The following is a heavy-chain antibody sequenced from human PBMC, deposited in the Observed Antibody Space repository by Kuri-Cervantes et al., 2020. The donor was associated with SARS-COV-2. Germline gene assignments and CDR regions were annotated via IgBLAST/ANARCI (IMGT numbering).Heavy chain of an antibody. CDR2: ISGSGGST. J-gene: IGHJ4*02. CDR1: GFTFSSYA. CDR3: TTGQGDYGDYAVDY. D-gene: IGHD4-17*01. Sequence: GESLKISCAASGFTFSSYAMSWVRQAPGKGLEWVSAISGSGGSTYYADSVKGRFTISRDNSKNTLYLQMNSLKTEDTAVYYCTTGQGDYGDYAVDYWGQGTLVTVSS. V-gene: IGHV3-23*01.